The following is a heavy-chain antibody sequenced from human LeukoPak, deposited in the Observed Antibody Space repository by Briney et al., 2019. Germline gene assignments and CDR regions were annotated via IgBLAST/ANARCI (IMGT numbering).Heavy chain of an antibody. J-gene: IGHJ4*02. CDR3: ARVDLSRGSYYFDY. V-gene: IGHV4-59*01. CDR2: IYYSGST. Sequence: SETLSLTCTVSGGSISSYYWSWIRQPPGKGLEWIGYIYYSGSTNYNPSLKSRVTISVDTSKNQFSLKLSSVTAADTAVYYCARVDLSRGSYYFDYWGQGTLVTVSS. D-gene: IGHD5-12*01. CDR1: GGSISSYY.